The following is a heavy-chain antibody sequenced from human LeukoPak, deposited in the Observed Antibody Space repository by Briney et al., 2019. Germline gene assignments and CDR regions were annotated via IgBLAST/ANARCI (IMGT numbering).Heavy chain of an antibody. CDR2: INWNGGST. D-gene: IGHD3-22*01. CDR3: ARDPTYYYDSSGYYLDY. V-gene: IGHV3-20*04. CDR1: GFTFDDYG. J-gene: IGHJ4*02. Sequence: GGSLRLSCAASGFTFDDYGMSWVRQAPGKGLEWVSGINWNGGSTGYADSVKGRFTISRDNAKNSLYLQMNSLRAEDTALYYCARDPTYYYDSSGYYLDYWGQGTLVTVPS.